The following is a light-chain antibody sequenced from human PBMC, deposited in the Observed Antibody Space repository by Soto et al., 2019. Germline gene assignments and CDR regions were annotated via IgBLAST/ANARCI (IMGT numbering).Light chain of an antibody. Sequence: QSALTQPPSASGSPGQSVTISCTGSSSDIGGYDFVSWYQQHPGKVPKLLIYEVTKRPSGVSNRFSGSKSGNTASLTISGLQAEDEADYYCSSYTSSSTYVFGTGTKLTVL. J-gene: IGLJ1*01. CDR1: SSDIGGYDF. CDR3: SSYTSSSTYV. CDR2: EVT. V-gene: IGLV2-14*01.